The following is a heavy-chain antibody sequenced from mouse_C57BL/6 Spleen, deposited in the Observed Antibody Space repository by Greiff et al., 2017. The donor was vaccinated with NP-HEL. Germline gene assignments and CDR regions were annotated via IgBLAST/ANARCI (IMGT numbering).Heavy chain of an antibody. CDR3: TRDPNYYGSSRWFAY. D-gene: IGHD1-1*01. CDR1: GYTFTDYE. V-gene: IGHV1-15*01. CDR2: IDPETGGT. Sequence: QVHVKQSGAELVRPGASVTLSCKASGYTFTDYEMHWVKQTPVHGLEWIGAIDPETGGTAYNQKFKGKAILTADKSSSTAYMELRSLTSEDSAVYYCTRDPNYYGSSRWFAYWGQGTLVTVSA. J-gene: IGHJ3*01.